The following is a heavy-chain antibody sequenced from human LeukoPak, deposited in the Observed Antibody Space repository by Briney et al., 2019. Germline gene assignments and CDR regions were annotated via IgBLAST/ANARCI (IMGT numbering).Heavy chain of an antibody. J-gene: IGHJ4*02. CDR1: GLTFRSYW. CDR3: AIMHPYYEGRGYWVQ. CDR2: INQDGSEK. V-gene: IGHV3-7*01. D-gene: IGHD3-22*01. Sequence: GGSLRLSCVVSGLTFRSYWMSWVRQAPGKGLEWVANINQDGSEKYFEDSVKGRFTISRDNAKNSLHLQMNTLRAEDTAVYYCAIMHPYYEGRGYWVQWGQGTLVTVSS.